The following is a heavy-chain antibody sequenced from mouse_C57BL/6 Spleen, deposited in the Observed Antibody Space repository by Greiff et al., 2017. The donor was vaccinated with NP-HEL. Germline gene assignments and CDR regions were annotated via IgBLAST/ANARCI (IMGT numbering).Heavy chain of an antibody. CDR1: GYTFTSYE. J-gene: IGHJ4*01. CDR3: ARWGTTVVASMDY. V-gene: IGHV1-85*01. Sequence: QVPLQQSGTELVKPGASVKLSCKASGYTFTSYEINWVKQRPGQGLEWIGWIYPRDGSTKYNEKFKGKATLTVDTSSSTAYMELHSLTSEDSAVYFCARWGTTVVASMDYWGQGTSVTVSS. D-gene: IGHD1-1*01. CDR2: IYPRDGST.